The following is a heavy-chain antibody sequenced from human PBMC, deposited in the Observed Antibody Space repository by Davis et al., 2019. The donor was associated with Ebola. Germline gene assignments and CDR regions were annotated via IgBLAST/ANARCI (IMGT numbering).Heavy chain of an antibody. V-gene: IGHV3-30*03. CDR3: ARPPCTSCSMDV. CDR2: ISYDGSNK. Sequence: GGSLRLSCAASGFTFSSYGMHWVRQAPGKGLEWVAVISYDGSNKYYADSVKGRFTISRDNSKNTLYLQMNSLRAEDTAVYYCARPPCTSCSMDVWGQGTTVTVSS. CDR1: GFTFSSYG. D-gene: IGHD2-2*01. J-gene: IGHJ6*02.